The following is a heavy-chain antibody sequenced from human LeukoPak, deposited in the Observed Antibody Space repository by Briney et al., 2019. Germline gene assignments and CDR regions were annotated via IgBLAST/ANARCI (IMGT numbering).Heavy chain of an antibody. J-gene: IGHJ4*02. Sequence: GGSLRLSCAASGFTFSSYAMSWVRQAPGKGLEWVSAISGSGGSTYYADSVKGRFTVSRDNSKNTLYLHMNSLRAEDTAVYYCATSDSGSYGVGFDFDYWGPGTLVTVSS. CDR1: GFTFSSYA. CDR3: ATSDSGSYGVGFDFDY. V-gene: IGHV3-23*01. CDR2: ISGSGGST. D-gene: IGHD1-26*01.